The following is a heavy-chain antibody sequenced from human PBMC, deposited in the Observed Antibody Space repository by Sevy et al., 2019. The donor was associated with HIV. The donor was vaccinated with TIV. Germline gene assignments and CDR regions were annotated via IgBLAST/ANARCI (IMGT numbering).Heavy chain of an antibody. D-gene: IGHD6-19*01. J-gene: IGHJ6*03. CDR2: SSAYNGHT. CDR1: GYTFNNYG. V-gene: IGHV1-18*01. CDR3: ARGIPVAGTETKRPYYYYYYMDV. Sequence: ASVKVSCKASGYTFNNYGINWVRQAPGQGLEWMGWSSAYNGHTIYAQRLQPRVTMTTDTSTATAYMELKSLTSDDTAVNYCARGIPVAGTETKRPYYYYYYMDVWGKGTTVTVSS.